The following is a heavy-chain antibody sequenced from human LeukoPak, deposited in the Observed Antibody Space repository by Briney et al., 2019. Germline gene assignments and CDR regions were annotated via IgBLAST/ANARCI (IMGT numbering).Heavy chain of an antibody. CDR2: TIPIFGTA. D-gene: IGHD2-2*01. V-gene: IGHV1-69*13. CDR1: GGTFSSYA. J-gene: IGHJ6*02. CDR3: ARAIVVVPAATLYYYCGMDV. Sequence: SVKVSCKASGGTFSSYAISWVRQAPGQGLEWMGGTIPIFGTANYAQKFQGRVTITADESTSTAYMELSSLRSEDTAVYYCARAIVVVPAATLYYYCGMDVWGQGTTVTVSS.